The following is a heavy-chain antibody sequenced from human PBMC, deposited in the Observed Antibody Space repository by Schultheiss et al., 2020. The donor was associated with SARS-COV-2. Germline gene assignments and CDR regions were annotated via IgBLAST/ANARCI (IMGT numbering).Heavy chain of an antibody. Sequence: GESLKISCAASGFTFSSYGMHWVRQAPGKGLEWVAVIWYEETNKYYADSVKGRFTISRDNSKNTLYLHMNSLRAEDTATYYCARVREGEFQLATLDYWGQGTLVTVSS. CDR1: GFTFSSYG. CDR2: IWYEETNK. D-gene: IGHD2-2*01. CDR3: ARVREGEFQLATLDY. J-gene: IGHJ4*02. V-gene: IGHV3-33*08.